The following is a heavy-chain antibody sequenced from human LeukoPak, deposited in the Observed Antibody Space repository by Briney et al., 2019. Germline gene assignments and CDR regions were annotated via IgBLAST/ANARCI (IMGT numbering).Heavy chain of an antibody. CDR3: AKGLSYDSSGYYYLNY. D-gene: IGHD3-22*01. J-gene: IGHJ4*02. CDR2: ILYDGNNK. V-gene: IGHV3-30*18. Sequence: GRSLSLSCAASGFTFSTYGMHWVRQAPRKGLEWVALILYDGNNKYYPDSVKGRFTISRDNSKDTLYLQMNSLRAEDTAVYYCAKGLSYDSSGYYYLNYWGQGTLVTVSS. CDR1: GFTFSTYG.